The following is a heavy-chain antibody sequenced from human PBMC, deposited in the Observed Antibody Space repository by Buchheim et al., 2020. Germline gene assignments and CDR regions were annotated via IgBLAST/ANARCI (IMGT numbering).Heavy chain of an antibody. Sequence: QVQLQESGPGLVKPSETLSLTCTVSGGSINTFYWSWIRQPPGKGLEWLGFISHTGDTKYNPSLKSRVTISVDTSKNQFSLRLSSVTAADTAVYYCARVGSVHSGGWRYSDFWGQGTL. CDR2: ISHTGDT. CDR1: GGSINTFY. CDR3: ARVGSVHSGGWRYSDF. D-gene: IGHD6-19*01. V-gene: IGHV4-59*01. J-gene: IGHJ4*02.